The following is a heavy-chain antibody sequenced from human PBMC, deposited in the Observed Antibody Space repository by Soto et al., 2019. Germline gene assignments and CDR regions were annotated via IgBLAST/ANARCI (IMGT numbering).Heavy chain of an antibody. V-gene: IGHV3-23*01. J-gene: IGHJ4*02. CDR1: GFTFSSYA. CDR3: AKDRSITGTFDY. Sequence: TGGSLRLSCAASGFTFSSYAMSWVRQAPGKGLEWVSAISGSGGSTYYADSVKGRFTISSDNSKNTLYLQMNSLRAEDTAVYYCAKDRSITGTFDYWGQGTLVTVSS. CDR2: ISGSGGST. D-gene: IGHD1-7*01.